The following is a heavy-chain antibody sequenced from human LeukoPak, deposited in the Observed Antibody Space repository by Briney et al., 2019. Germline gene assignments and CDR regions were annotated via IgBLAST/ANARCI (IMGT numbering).Heavy chain of an antibody. J-gene: IGHJ3*02. CDR1: GYTFTSYY. CDR2: IIPIFGTA. CDR3: ARDRHERWLQFHAAFDI. Sequence: ASVKVSCKASGYTFTSYYMHWVRQAPGQGLEWMGRIIPIFGTANYAQKFQGRVTITTDESTSTAYMELSSLRSEDTAVYYCARDRHERWLQFHAAFDIWGQGTMVTVSS. V-gene: IGHV1-69*05. D-gene: IGHD5-24*01.